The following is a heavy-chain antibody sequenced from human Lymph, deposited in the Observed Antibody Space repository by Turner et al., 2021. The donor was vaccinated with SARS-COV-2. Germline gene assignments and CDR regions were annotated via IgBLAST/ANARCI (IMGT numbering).Heavy chain of an antibody. CDR1: GFTFSSYA. Sequence: QVQLVEPGGGGVQPGRSLGLSFAASGFTFSSYAMHWVRQAPGKGLEWVAIISYDGSNKYYADSVKGRFTISRDNSKNTLYLQMNSLRAEDAAVYYCARAYSGSYYYGMDVWGQGTTVTVS. CDR2: ISYDGSNK. CDR3: ARAYSGSYYYGMDV. V-gene: IGHV3-30-3*01. J-gene: IGHJ6*02. D-gene: IGHD1-26*01.